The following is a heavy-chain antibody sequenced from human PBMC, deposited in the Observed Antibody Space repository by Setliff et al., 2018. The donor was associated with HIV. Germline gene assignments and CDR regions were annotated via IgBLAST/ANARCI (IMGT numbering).Heavy chain of an antibody. D-gene: IGHD5-12*01. Sequence: LSLTCSVSGGSISTSSYYWGWIRQPPGKGLEWIGSVHSSGNTYYSPSLKSRVSMSVDSSRNQFSLNLSSVTAADTGVYYCARLFQWMSYSFDIWGQGTMVT. V-gene: IGHV4-39*01. J-gene: IGHJ3*02. CDR3: ARLFQWMSYSFDI. CDR2: VHSSGNT. CDR1: GGSISTSSYY.